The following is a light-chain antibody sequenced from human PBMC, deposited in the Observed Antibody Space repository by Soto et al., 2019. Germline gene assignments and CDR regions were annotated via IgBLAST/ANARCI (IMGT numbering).Light chain of an antibody. J-gene: IGLJ3*02. Sequence: SYELTQPPSLSVAPGQTARMTCGGNNIGIKAVHWCQQRPGQAPVLVVHDDGDRPSGIPDRFSGSNSGNTATLTITRVEAGDEADHYCQVWDSGTDHPVFGGGTKLTVL. CDR1: NIGIKA. V-gene: IGLV3-21*02. CDR2: DDG. CDR3: QVWDSGTDHPV.